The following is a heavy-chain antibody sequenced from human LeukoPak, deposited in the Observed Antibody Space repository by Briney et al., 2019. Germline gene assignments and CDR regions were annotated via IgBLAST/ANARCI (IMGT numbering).Heavy chain of an antibody. J-gene: IGHJ4*02. Sequence: GGSLRLSCAASGITFSTYAMSWVRQAPGKGLGWVSAISGSGYSTYYADSVKGRFTISRDNSKNTLHLQMNSLRAEDTAVYYCAKDPNYDSSGYPLYFDYWGQGTLVTVSS. CDR1: GITFSTYA. D-gene: IGHD3-22*01. CDR2: ISGSGYST. V-gene: IGHV3-23*01. CDR3: AKDPNYDSSGYPLYFDY.